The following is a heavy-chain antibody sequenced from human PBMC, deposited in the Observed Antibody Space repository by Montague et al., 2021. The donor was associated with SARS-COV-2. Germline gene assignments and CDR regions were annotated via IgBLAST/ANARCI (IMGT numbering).Heavy chain of an antibody. D-gene: IGHD3-10*01. V-gene: IGHV4-34*01. CDR2: INHSGST. J-gene: IGHJ4*02. CDR3: AGGARQGYGFRLGSFDS. CDR1: GGSFSGYY. Sequence: SETLSLTCAVYGGSFSGYYWNWIRQPPGKGLKWIGEINHSGSTNYNPSLKSRVTMSVDTSKNQFSLNLSSVTAAATAVYYCAGGARQGYGFRLGSFDSWGQGTLVTVSS.